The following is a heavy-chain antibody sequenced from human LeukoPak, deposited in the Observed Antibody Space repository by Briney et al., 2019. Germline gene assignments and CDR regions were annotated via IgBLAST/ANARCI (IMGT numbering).Heavy chain of an antibody. V-gene: IGHV4-61*02. Sequence: SETLSLTCTVSGASISSSSYYWMWIRQPAGKGLEWIGRMHSSGSANYNPSLKSRVTMSVDTSKNQFSLKLSSVTAADTAVYYCASNRVGEGDYWGQGTLVTVSS. CDR2: MHSSGSA. CDR1: GASISSSSYY. D-gene: IGHD1-26*01. J-gene: IGHJ4*02. CDR3: ASNRVGEGDY.